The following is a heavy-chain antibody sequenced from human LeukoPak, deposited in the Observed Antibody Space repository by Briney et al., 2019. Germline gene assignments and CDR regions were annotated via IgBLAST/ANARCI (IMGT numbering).Heavy chain of an antibody. D-gene: IGHD3-22*01. J-gene: IGHJ3*02. V-gene: IGHV3-48*04. CDR3: ARGRQIVVVNDAFDI. CDR1: GFTFSSYS. Sequence: GGSLRLSCAASGFTFSSYSMNWVRQAPGKGLEWVSYISSSSTTIYYADSVKGRFTISRDNAKNSLYLQMNSLRAEDTAVYYCARGRQIVVVNDAFDIWGQGTMVTVSS. CDR2: ISSSSTTI.